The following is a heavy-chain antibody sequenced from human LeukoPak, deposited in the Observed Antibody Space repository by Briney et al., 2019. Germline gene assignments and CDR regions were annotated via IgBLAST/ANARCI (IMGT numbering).Heavy chain of an antibody. D-gene: IGHD5-24*01. CDR2: LYYSGST. CDR1: CGHISIHY. V-gene: IGHV4-59*11. Sequence: SETLSLTCTVSCGHISIHYWSWIRQPPGKAVEWIGYLYYSGSTNYNPSLKSRVTISVDTPKNQFTLKLSSVTAANTAVYYCATRSRDGYNYRYYYYYMDVWGKGTTVTVSS. J-gene: IGHJ6*03. CDR3: ATRSRDGYNYRYYYYYMDV.